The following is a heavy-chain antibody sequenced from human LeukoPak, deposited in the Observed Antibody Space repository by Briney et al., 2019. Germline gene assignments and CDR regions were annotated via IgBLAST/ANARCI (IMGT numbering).Heavy chain of an antibody. V-gene: IGHV1-8*02. CDR3: ARGRQDYDSSGYRRQYFQH. D-gene: IGHD3-22*01. CDR2: MNPNSGNT. J-gene: IGHJ1*01. CDR1: GGTFSSYA. Sequence: ASVKVSCKASGGTFSSYAINWVRQATGQGLEWMGWMNPNSGNTGYAQKFQARVTMTRNTSISTAYMELSSLRSEDTAVYYCARGRQDYDSSGYRRQYFQHWGQGTLVTVSS.